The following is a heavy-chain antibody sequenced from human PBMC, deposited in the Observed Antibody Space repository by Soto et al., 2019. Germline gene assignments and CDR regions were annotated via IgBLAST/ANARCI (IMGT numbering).Heavy chain of an antibody. CDR2: INHSGST. J-gene: IGHJ6*02. D-gene: IGHD3-16*01. Sequence: QVQLQQWGAGLLKPSETLSLTCAVYGGSFSGYYWSWIRQPPGKGLEWIGEINHSGSTNYNPSLKSRVTISVDTSKNQFSLKLSSVTAADMAVYNCARGQIMMTCGGVTHYYGMDVWGQGTTVTVSS. CDR3: ARGQIMMTCGGVTHYYGMDV. V-gene: IGHV4-34*01. CDR1: GGSFSGYY.